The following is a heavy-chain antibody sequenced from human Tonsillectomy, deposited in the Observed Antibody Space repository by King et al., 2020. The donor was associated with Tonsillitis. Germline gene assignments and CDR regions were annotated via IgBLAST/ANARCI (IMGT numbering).Heavy chain of an antibody. CDR2: IYYSGST. D-gene: IGHD3-10*01. V-gene: IGHV4-59*01. CDR3: AREGRTPLGYFDL. Sequence: QLQESGPGLVKPSETLSLTCTVSGGSISTYYWSWIRQPPGQGLEWIGYIYYSGSTNYNPSLKSRVTISVDTSKNQFSLKLSSVTAADTAVYYGAREGRTPLGYFDLWGRGTLVTVSS. CDR1: GGSISTYY. J-gene: IGHJ2*01.